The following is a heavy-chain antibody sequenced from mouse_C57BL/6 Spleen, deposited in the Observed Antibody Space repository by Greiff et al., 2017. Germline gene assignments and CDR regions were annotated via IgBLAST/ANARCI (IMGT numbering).Heavy chain of an antibody. CDR3: ARDSRSLDY. V-gene: IGHV5-6*01. Sequence: EVKVVESGGDLVKPGGSLQLSCAASGFTFSSYGMSLVRQSPDKRLEWGATISSGGSYTYYPDSVKGRFTISRDNAKNTLYLQMSSLKSEDTAMYYCARDSRSLDYWGQGTSVTVSS. CDR2: ISSGGSYT. CDR1: GFTFSSYG. D-gene: IGHD1-1*01. J-gene: IGHJ4*01.